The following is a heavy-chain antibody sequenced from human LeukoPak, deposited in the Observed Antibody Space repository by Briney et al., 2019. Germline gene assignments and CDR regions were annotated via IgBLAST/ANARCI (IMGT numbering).Heavy chain of an antibody. V-gene: IGHV3-23*01. CDR2: ISGSGSGT. CDR1: GFTFSSYS. D-gene: IGHD1-20*01. J-gene: IGHJ1*01. Sequence: PGGSLRLSCAASGFTFSSYSMNWVRQAPGTGLEWVSTISGSGSGTYYADSVKGRFTISRDNSKNTVYLQMSSLRAEDTAAYYCAKDRGVTGAEYFQHWGQGTLVTVSS. CDR3: AKDRGVTGAEYFQH.